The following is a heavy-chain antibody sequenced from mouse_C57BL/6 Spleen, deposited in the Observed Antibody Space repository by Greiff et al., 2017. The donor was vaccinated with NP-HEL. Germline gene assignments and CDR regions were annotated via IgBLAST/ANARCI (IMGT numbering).Heavy chain of an antibody. J-gene: IGHJ2*01. CDR3: AREEVYYGFPNFDY. D-gene: IGHD1-1*01. CDR2: IHPNSGST. V-gene: IGHV1-64*01. CDR1: GYTFTSYW. Sequence: QVQLQQPGAELVKPGASVKLSCKASGYTFTSYWMHWVKQRPGQGLEWIGMIHPNSGSTNYNEKFKSKATLTVDKSSSTAYMQLSSLTSEDSAVYYCAREEVYYGFPNFDYWGQGTTLTVSS.